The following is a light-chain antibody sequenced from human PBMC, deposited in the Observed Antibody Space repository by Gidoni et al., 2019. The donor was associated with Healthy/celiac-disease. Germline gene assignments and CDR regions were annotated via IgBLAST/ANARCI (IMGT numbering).Light chain of an antibody. CDR1: QSVLYSSNNKNY. V-gene: IGKV4-1*01. CDR3: QQYYSTLALT. J-gene: IGKJ4*01. Sequence: DIVMTQSPDSLPVSLVERATIKCKSSQSVLYSSNNKNYLAWYQQKPGQPPKLLIYWASTRESGVPDRFSGSGSGTDFTLTISSLQAEDVAVYYCQQYYSTLALTFGGGTKVEIK. CDR2: WAS.